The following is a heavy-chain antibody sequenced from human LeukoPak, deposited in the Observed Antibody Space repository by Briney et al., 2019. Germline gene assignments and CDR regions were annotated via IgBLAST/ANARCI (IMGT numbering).Heavy chain of an antibody. V-gene: IGHV3-30-3*01. J-gene: IGHJ5*02. CDR2: ISYDGSNK. D-gene: IGHD6-19*01. CDR1: GFTFSSYA. CDR3: ARDLSIAVAGTPGVS. Sequence: PGRSLILSCAASGFTFSSYAMHWVRQAPGKGLEWVAVISYDGSNKYYADSVKGRFTISRDNSKNTLYLQMNSLRAEDTAVYYCARDLSIAVAGTPGVSWGQGTLVTVSS.